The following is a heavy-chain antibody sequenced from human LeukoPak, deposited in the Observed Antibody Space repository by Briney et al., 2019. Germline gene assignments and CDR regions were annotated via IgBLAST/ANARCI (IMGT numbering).Heavy chain of an antibody. CDR3: ARDSSVLRYFDWLPRDGMDV. D-gene: IGHD3-9*01. Sequence: SETLSLTCTVSAGSISSGSYYWSWIRQPAGKGLEWIGRIYTSGSTNYNPSLKSRVTISVDTSKNQFSLKLSSVTAADTAVYYCARDSSVLRYFDWLPRDGMDVWGQGTTVTVSS. CDR2: IYTSGST. J-gene: IGHJ6*02. V-gene: IGHV4-61*02. CDR1: AGSISSGSYY.